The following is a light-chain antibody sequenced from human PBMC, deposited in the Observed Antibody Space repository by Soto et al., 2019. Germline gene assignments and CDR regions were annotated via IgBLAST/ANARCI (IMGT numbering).Light chain of an antibody. Sequence: QSALTQPASVSGSPGQSITISCTGTSSDVGPYNLVSWYQHHPGKVPQLIIYETTKRPSGVSNRLSGSESGNTASLTISGLQAEDEAHYPCSSYTGDYNLMFAGGTKVTVL. CDR3: SSYTGDYNLM. CDR2: ETT. J-gene: IGLJ3*02. CDR1: SSDVGPYNL. V-gene: IGLV2-23*01.